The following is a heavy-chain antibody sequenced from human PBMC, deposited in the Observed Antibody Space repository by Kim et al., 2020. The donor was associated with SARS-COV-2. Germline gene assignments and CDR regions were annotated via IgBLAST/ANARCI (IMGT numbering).Heavy chain of an antibody. J-gene: IGHJ4*02. V-gene: IGHV4-31*02. Sequence: SLTGRVTISVDTSKNQFSLKLSSVTAADTAVYYCARDRCSGGSCYPGGYWGQGTLVTVSS. D-gene: IGHD2-15*01. CDR3: ARDRCSGGSCYPGGY.